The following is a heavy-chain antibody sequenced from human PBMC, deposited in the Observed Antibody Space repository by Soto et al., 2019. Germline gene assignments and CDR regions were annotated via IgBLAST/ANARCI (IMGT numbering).Heavy chain of an antibody. D-gene: IGHD2-2*01. V-gene: IGHV5-51*01. Sequence: GESLKISCKGSGYNFINHWIAWVRQMPGKGLEWMGIVYPDDSDTRYSPSFQGQVTISADKSISTAYLQRSSLEASDTAMYYCARPTYCSSTHCSPFDYWGQGTLVTAPQ. CDR1: GYNFINHW. CDR3: ARPTYCSSTHCSPFDY. CDR2: VYPDDSDT. J-gene: IGHJ4*02.